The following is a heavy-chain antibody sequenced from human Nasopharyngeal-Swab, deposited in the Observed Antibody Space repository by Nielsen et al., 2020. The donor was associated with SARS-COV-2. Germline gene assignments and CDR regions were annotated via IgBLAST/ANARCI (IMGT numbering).Heavy chain of an antibody. CDR1: GSSFTSYW. Sequence: GESLKISCKGSGSSFTSYWIGWVRQMPGKGLEWMGIIYPGDSDTRYSPSFQGQVTISADKSISTAYLQWSSLKALDTAMYYCARRDSSGYYGSGFDYWGQGTLVTVSS. V-gene: IGHV5-51*01. J-gene: IGHJ4*02. CDR2: IYPGDSDT. CDR3: ARRDSSGYYGSGFDY. D-gene: IGHD3-22*01.